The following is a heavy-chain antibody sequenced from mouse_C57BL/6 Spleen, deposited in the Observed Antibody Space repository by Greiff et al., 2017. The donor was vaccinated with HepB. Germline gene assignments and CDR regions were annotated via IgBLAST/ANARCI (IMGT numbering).Heavy chain of an antibody. J-gene: IGHJ2*01. CDR2: IYPGDGDT. CDR1: GYAFSSSW. V-gene: IGHV1-82*01. D-gene: IGHD1-1*01. Sequence: VQLQQSGPELVKPGASVKISCKASGYAFSSSWMNWVKQRPGKGLEWIGRIYPGDGDTNYNGKFKGKATLTADKSSSTAYMQLSSLTSEDSAVYFWAITTVVATRFDYWGQGTTLTVSS. CDR3: AITTVVATRFDY.